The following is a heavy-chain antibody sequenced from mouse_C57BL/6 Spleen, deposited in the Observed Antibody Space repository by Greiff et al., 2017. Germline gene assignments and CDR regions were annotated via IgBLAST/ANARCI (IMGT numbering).Heavy chain of an antibody. CDR1: GYAFSSYW. Sequence: VNVVESGAELVKPGASVKISCKASGYAFSSYWMNWVKQRPGKGLEWIGQIYPGDGDTNYNGKFKGKATLTADKSSSTAYMQLSSLTSEDSAVYFCARRSTTVVAKYAMDYWGQGTSVTVSS. CDR3: ARRSTTVVAKYAMDY. D-gene: IGHD1-1*01. CDR2: IYPGDGDT. V-gene: IGHV1-80*01. J-gene: IGHJ4*01.